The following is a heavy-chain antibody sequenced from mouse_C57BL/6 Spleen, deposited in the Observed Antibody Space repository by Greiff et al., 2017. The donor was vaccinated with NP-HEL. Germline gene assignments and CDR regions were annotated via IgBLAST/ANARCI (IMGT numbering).Heavy chain of an antibody. CDR3: ARYYGSSYNWFAY. V-gene: IGHV1-22*01. CDR1: GYTFTDYN. J-gene: IGHJ3*01. D-gene: IGHD1-1*01. Sequence: EVQLQQSGPELVKPGASVKMSCKASGYTFTDYNMHWVKQSHGKSLEWIGYINPNNGGTSYNQKFKGKATLTVNKSSSTAYIELRSLTSEDSAVYYFARYYGSSYNWFAYWGQGTLVTVSA. CDR2: INPNNGGT.